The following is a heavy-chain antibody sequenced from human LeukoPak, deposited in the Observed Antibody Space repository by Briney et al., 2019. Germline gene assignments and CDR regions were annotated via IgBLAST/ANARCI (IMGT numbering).Heavy chain of an antibody. D-gene: IGHD3-9*01. CDR1: GGSISSYY. CDR2: IYTSGST. V-gene: IGHV4-4*07. J-gene: IGHJ3*02. Sequence: SETLSLTCTVSGGSISSYYWSWIRQPAGKGLEWIGRIYTSGSTNYNPSLKSRVTMSVDTSKNQFSLKLSSATAADTAVYYCARARYDILTGYSDDAFDIWGQGTMVTVSS. CDR3: ARARYDILTGYSDDAFDI.